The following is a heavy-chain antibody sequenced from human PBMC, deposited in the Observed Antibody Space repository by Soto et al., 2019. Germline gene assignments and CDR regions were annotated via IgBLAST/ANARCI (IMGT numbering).Heavy chain of an antibody. Sequence: QVQLQESGPGLVKPSQTLSLTCTVSGGSISSGGYYWSWIRQHPGKGLEWIGYIYYSGSTYYNPSLRSRVTMSVGTSKNQFSLKLSSVTAADTAVYYCARGPTVTTLLYYSYYGMDVWGQGTTVTVSS. D-gene: IGHD4-17*01. V-gene: IGHV4-31*03. CDR3: ARGPTVTTLLYYSYYGMDV. CDR1: GGSISSGGYY. CDR2: IYYSGST. J-gene: IGHJ6*02.